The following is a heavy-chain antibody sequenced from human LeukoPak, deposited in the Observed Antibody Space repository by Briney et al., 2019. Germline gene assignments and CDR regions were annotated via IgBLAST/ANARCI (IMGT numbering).Heavy chain of an antibody. Sequence: GGSLRLSCAASGFTFSSCSMNWVRQAPGKGLEWVSSISSSSSYIYYADSVKGRFTISRDNAKNSLYLQMNSLRAEDTAVYYCARDRGRPAANDAFDIWGQGTMVTVSS. CDR1: GFTFSSCS. V-gene: IGHV3-21*01. CDR2: ISSSSSYI. D-gene: IGHD2-2*01. CDR3: ARDRGRPAANDAFDI. J-gene: IGHJ3*02.